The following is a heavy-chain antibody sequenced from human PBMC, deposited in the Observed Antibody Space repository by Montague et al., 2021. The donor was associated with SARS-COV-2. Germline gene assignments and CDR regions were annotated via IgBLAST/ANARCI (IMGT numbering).Heavy chain of an antibody. V-gene: IGHV4-39*07. CDR1: GGSIRSYHHY. D-gene: IGHD2-15*01. CDR3: GRVIFSATSNPFDF. Sequence: SETLSRTCTVSGGSIRSYHHYWGWIRQPPGKGLEWIGAMYYSGSTWLNPSLKSRVTISVDTSRNKLSLNLRSVTAADTAVYFCGRVIFSATSNPFDFWGPGTMVTVSS. J-gene: IGHJ4*03. CDR2: MYYSGST.